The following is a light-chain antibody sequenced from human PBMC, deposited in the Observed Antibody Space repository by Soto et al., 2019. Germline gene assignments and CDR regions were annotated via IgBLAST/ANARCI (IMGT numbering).Light chain of an antibody. CDR2: DTS. Sequence: EIVLTQSPATLSLSPGERATLSCRASQSVRSYLAWYQQKPGQAPRLLIYDTSVRATGIPPRFSGSGSETDFTLTFSSLEPEDFAVYYCQQRYNWPPITFGQGTRLEIK. V-gene: IGKV3-11*01. CDR3: QQRYNWPPIT. CDR1: QSVRSY. J-gene: IGKJ5*01.